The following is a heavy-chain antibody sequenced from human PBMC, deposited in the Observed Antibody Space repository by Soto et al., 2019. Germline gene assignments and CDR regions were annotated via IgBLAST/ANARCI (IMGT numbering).Heavy chain of an antibody. Sequence: PGGSLRLSCAASGFTFSSYAMHWVRQAPGKGLEWVAVISYDGSNKYYADSVKGRFTISRDNSKNTLYLQMNSLRAEDTAVYYCARALIIHDPFDYWGQGTLVTVSS. D-gene: IGHD3-10*01. CDR3: ARALIIHDPFDY. CDR1: GFTFSSYA. CDR2: ISYDGSNK. J-gene: IGHJ4*02. V-gene: IGHV3-30-3*01.